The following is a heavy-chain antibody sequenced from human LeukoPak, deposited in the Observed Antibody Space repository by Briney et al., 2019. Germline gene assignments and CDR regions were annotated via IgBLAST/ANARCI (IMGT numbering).Heavy chain of an antibody. V-gene: IGHV1-69*04. J-gene: IGHJ4*02. CDR2: IIPILGIA. CDR1: GGTFSSYA. CDR3: ASMRGHRNLDY. D-gene: IGHD2-2*01. Sequence: GASVKVSCKASGGTFSSYAISWVRQAPGQGLEWMGRIIPILGIANYAQKFQGRVTITADKSTSTAYMELSSLRSEDTAVYYCASMRGHRNLDYWGQGTLVTVSS.